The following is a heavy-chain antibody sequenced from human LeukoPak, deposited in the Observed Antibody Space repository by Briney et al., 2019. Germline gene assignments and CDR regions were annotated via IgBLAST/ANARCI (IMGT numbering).Heavy chain of an antibody. D-gene: IGHD2-2*01. J-gene: IGHJ5*02. V-gene: IGHV4-34*01. Sequence: PSETLSLTCAVYGGSFSGYYWSWIRQPPGKGLEWIGEINHSGSTNYNPSLKSRVTTSVDTSKNQFSLKLSSVTAADTAVYYCARVQDIVVVPAVGWFDPWGQGTLVTVSS. CDR3: ARVQDIVVVPAVGWFDP. CDR1: GGSFSGYY. CDR2: INHSGST.